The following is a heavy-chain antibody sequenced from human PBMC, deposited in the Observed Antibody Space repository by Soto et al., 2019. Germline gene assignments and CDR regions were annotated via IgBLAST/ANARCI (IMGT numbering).Heavy chain of an antibody. J-gene: IGHJ4*02. V-gene: IGHV4-59*01. Sequence: SETLSLTCTVSGGSISSYYWSWIRQPPGKGLEWIGYIYYSGSTNYNPSLKSRVTISVDTSNSQFSLRLSSVTAADTAVYYCWRAVGATYFAYWGKGTLVTVSS. CDR3: WRAVGATYFAY. CDR1: GGSISSYY. CDR2: IYYSGST. D-gene: IGHD1-26*01.